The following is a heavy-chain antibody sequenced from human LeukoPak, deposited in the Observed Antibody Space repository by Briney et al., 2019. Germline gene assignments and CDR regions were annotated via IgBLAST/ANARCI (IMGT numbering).Heavy chain of an antibody. CDR1: GFTFDDYG. CDR3: ARDCSSTSCYGVLDY. J-gene: IGHJ4*02. Sequence: GGSLRLSCAASGFTFDDYGMSWVRQAPGKGLEWVSGLNWNGDNTGYADSVKGRFTISRDNAKNSLYLQMNSLRAEDTAVYYCARDCSSTSCYGVLDYWGQGTLVTVSS. CDR2: LNWNGDNT. V-gene: IGHV3-20*04. D-gene: IGHD2-2*01.